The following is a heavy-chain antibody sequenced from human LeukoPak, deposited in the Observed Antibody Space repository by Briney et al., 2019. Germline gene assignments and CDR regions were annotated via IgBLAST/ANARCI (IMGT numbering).Heavy chain of an antibody. CDR1: GGSFSGYY. CDR3: ARGLRGYCSSTSCPSGYYYGMDV. V-gene: IGHV4-34*01. Sequence: SETLSLTCAVYGGSFSGYYWSWIRQPPGKGLEWIGEINHSGSTNYNPSLKSRVTISVDTSKNQFSLKLSSVAAADTAVYYCARGLRGYCSSTSCPSGYYYGMDVWGQGTTVTVSS. D-gene: IGHD2-2*01. J-gene: IGHJ6*02. CDR2: INHSGST.